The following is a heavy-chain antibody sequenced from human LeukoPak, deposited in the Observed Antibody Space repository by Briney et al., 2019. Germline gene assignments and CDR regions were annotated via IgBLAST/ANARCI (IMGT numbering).Heavy chain of an antibody. J-gene: IGHJ4*02. V-gene: IGHV4-59*01. D-gene: IGHD1-26*01. CDR1: GGSISSYY. CDR2: IYYSGST. Sequence: ASETLSLTCTVSGGSISSYYWSWIRQPPGKGLEWIGYIYYSGSTNYNPSLKSRVTISVDTSKNQFSLKLSSVTAADTAVYYCARGGDWGATRLDYWGQGTLVTVS. CDR3: ARGGDWGATRLDY.